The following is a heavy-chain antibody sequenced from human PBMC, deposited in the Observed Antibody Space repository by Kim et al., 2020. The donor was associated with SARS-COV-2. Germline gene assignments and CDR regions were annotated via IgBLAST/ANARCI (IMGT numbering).Heavy chain of an antibody. V-gene: IGHV4-34*01. CDR2: INHSGST. J-gene: IGHJ6*02. D-gene: IGHD3-10*01. Sequence: SETLSLTCAVYGGSFSGYYWSWIRQPPGKGLEWIGEINHSGSTNYNPSLKSRVTISVDTSKNQFSLKLSSVTAADTAVYYCARGWAGGAAAYYYGMDVWGQGTTVTVSS. CDR1: GGSFSGYY. CDR3: ARGWAGGAAAYYYGMDV.